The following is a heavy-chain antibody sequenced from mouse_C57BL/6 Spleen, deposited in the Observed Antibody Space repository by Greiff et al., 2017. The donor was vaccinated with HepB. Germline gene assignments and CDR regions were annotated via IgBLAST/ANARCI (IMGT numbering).Heavy chain of an antibody. Sequence: QVQLKQSGAELVMPGASVKLSCKASGYTFTSYWMHWVKQRPGQGLEWIGEIDPSDSYTNYNQKFKGKSTLTVDKSSSTAYMQLSSLTSEDSAVYYCARKRTTAVYFDYWGQGTTLTVSS. V-gene: IGHV1-69*01. D-gene: IGHD1-2*01. J-gene: IGHJ2*01. CDR1: GYTFTSYW. CDR3: ARKRTTAVYFDY. CDR2: IDPSDSYT.